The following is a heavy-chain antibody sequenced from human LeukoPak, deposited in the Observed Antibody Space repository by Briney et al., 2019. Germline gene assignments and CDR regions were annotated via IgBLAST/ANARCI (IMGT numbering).Heavy chain of an antibody. CDR3: ARRRYYDGSGYLE. Sequence: SETLSLTXSVSGDSVSRSDSYWDGISQPPGKGLEWIGTIYYSGRTYYSPSLKSRVTMSVDPSNNQFSLTLRPVTAADTAVYYCARRRYYDGSGYLEWGQGTLLSVSS. V-gene: IGHV4-39*01. D-gene: IGHD3-22*01. CDR2: IYYSGRT. CDR1: GDSVSRSDSY. J-gene: IGHJ1*01.